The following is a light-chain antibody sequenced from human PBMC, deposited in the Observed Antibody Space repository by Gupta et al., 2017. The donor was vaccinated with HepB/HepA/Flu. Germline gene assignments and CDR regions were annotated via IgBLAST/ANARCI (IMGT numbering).Light chain of an antibody. J-gene: IGLJ2*01. V-gene: IGLV2-14*03. CDR3: CSYASSSTLV. CDR1: TSDVGCYNY. Sequence: QSALTQPASVSGSLGQSITISCTGTTSDVGCYNYVSWYQKHPGKAPKLMIFDVSNRPSGVSDRFSCSKAGNTASLTISGLQAEDEADYYCCSYASSSTLVFGGGTQLTVL. CDR2: DVS.